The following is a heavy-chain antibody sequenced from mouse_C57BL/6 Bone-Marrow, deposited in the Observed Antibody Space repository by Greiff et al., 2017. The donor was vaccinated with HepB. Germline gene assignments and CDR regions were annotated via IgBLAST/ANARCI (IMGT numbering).Heavy chain of an antibody. CDR2: ISDGGSYT. CDR3: ARDRGYGPFYAMDY. J-gene: IGHJ4*01. CDR1: GFTFSSYA. D-gene: IGHD1-2*01. Sequence: EVKVVDSGGGLVKPGGSLKLSCAASGFTFSSYAMSWVRQTPEKRLEWVATISDGGSYTYYPDNVKGRFTISRDNAKNNLYLQMSHLKSEDTAMYYCARDRGYGPFYAMDYWGQGTSVTVSS. V-gene: IGHV5-4*01.